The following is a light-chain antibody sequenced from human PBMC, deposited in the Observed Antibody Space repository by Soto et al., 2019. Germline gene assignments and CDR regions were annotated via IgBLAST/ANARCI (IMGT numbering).Light chain of an antibody. CDR3: QQYGSSPRT. Sequence: EIVLTHSPDTLSLSPWEIATLSCRASQSISSNFLAWYQQKPGQAPRLLIYGASSRAIGIPDRFSGSGSGTDFTLTIRRLEPEDFAVYYCQQYGSSPRTFGGGTKVDIK. CDR1: QSISSNF. J-gene: IGKJ4*01. V-gene: IGKV3-20*01. CDR2: GAS.